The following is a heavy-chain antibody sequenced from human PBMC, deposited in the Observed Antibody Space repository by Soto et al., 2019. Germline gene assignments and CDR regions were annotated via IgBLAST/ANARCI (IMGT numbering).Heavy chain of an antibody. D-gene: IGHD5-18*01. Sequence: PSETLSLTCTVSGGSISSSSYYWGWIRQPPGKGLEWIGSIYYSGSTYYNPSLKSRVTISVDTSKNQFSLKLSSVTAADTAVYYCARHDRGYSYGKPIDYWGQGTLVTVSS. CDR1: GGSISSSSYY. CDR2: IYYSGST. CDR3: ARHDRGYSYGKPIDY. J-gene: IGHJ4*02. V-gene: IGHV4-39*01.